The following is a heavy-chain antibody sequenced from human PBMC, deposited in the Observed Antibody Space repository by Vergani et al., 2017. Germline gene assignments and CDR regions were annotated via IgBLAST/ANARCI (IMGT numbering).Heavy chain of an antibody. CDR2: INPNSGGT. Sequence: QVQLVQSGAEVKKPGASVKVSCKASGYTFTGYYMHWVRQAPGPGLEWMGWINPNSGGTNYAQKFQGRVTMTRDTSISTAYMVLSRLRSDATAVYYCARGGVPPPRGNGSGSYYNPASYYYYGMDVWGQGTTVTVSS. V-gene: IGHV1-2*02. D-gene: IGHD3-10*01. CDR3: ARGGVPPPRGNGSGSYYNPASYYYYGMDV. J-gene: IGHJ6*02. CDR1: GYTFTGYY.